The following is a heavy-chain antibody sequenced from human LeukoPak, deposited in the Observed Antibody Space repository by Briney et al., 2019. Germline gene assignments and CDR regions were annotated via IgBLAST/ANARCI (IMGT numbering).Heavy chain of an antibody. V-gene: IGHV3-48*01. CDR3: AIGSYDSSGNAGY. CDR1: GFTFSSYS. J-gene: IGHJ4*02. D-gene: IGHD3-22*01. Sequence: GGSLRLSCAASGFTFSSYSMNWVRQAPGKGLEWVSYISSSSSTIYYADSVKGRFTISRDNAKNSLYLQMNSLRAEDTAVYYCAIGSYDSSGNAGYWGQGTVVTVSS. CDR2: ISSSSSTI.